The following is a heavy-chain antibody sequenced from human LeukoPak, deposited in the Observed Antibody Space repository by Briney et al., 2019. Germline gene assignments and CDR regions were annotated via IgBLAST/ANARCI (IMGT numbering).Heavy chain of an antibody. CDR2: ISAYNGNT. CDR1: GYTFTSYG. CDR3: ARAPMIVDWFDP. V-gene: IGHV1-18*01. D-gene: IGHD3-22*01. Sequence: ASVKVSCKASGYTFTSYGISWVRQAPGQGLEWMGWISAYNGNTNYAQKLQGRVTMTTDTSTSTAYMELRSLRSDNTAVYYCARAPMIVDWFDPWGQGTLVTVSS. J-gene: IGHJ5*02.